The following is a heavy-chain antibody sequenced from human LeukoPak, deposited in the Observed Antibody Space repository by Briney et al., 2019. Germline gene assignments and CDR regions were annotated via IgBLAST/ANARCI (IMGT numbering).Heavy chain of an antibody. V-gene: IGHV4-59*08. CDR3: ARGIAARLLYFDY. CDR1: GGSISGYH. CDR2: IYYSGSS. D-gene: IGHD6-6*01. J-gene: IGHJ4*02. Sequence: PSETLSLTCNVSGGSISGYHWSWIRQPPGKGLEWLGYIYYSGSSNYNPSLKSRVTISVDTSKNQFSLKLSSVTAADTAVYYCARGIAARLLYFDYWGQGTLVTVSS.